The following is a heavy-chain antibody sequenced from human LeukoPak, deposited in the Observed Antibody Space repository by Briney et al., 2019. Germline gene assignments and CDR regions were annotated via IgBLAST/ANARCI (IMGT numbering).Heavy chain of an antibody. CDR3: AKAGVGRSGWYSAFDI. Sequence: GGSLRLSCAASGFTFITYGMHWVRQAPGKGLEWVALIWYDGSNKYYADSVKGRFTISRDNSKNTLYLQMDSLRAEDTAVYYCAKAGVGRSGWYSAFDIWGQGTMATVS. CDR1: GFTFITYG. D-gene: IGHD6-19*01. CDR2: IWYDGSNK. J-gene: IGHJ3*02. V-gene: IGHV3-33*06.